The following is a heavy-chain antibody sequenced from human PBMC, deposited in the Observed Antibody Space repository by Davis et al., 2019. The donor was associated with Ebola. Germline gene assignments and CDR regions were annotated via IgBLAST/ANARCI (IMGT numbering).Heavy chain of an antibody. J-gene: IGHJ6*02. Sequence: SETLSLTCTVSGGSISRYYWSWIRQPPGKGLEWIGYIYYSGSTYYNPSLKSRVTISVDTSKNQFSLKLSTVTAADTAVYYCARTSSELDVWGQGTTVTVSS. D-gene: IGHD1-14*01. CDR3: ARTSSELDV. V-gene: IGHV4-30-4*01. CDR1: GGSISRYY. CDR2: IYYSGST.